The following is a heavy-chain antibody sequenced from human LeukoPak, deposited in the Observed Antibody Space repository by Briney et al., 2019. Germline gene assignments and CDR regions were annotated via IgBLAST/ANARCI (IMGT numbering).Heavy chain of an antibody. V-gene: IGHV4-39*07. CDR1: GGSINNSSYY. CDR2: IYYTGST. Sequence: SETLSLTCTVSGGSINNSSYYWGWIRQPPGKGLEWIGSIYYTGSTYYNPSLKSRVTISVDTSKNQFSLKLSSVTAADTAVYYCARVGRPLRFLEWFDYWGQGTLVTVSS. D-gene: IGHD3-3*01. J-gene: IGHJ4*02. CDR3: ARVGRPLRFLEWFDY.